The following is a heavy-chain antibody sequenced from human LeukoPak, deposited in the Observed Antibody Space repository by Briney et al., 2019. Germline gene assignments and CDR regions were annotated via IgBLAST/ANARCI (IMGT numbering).Heavy chain of an antibody. CDR2: INPDGSEK. D-gene: IGHD3-9*01. V-gene: IGHV3-7*01. CDR1: GFTFSSYW. CDR3: ARGILTGLDYYDY. Sequence: GGSLRLSCAASGFTFSSYWMTWVRQAPGKGLEWVANINPDGSEKFYVDSVKGRFTISRDNAKNSLYLQLNSLGAEDTAVYYCARGILTGLDYYDYWGQGTLVTVSS. J-gene: IGHJ4*02.